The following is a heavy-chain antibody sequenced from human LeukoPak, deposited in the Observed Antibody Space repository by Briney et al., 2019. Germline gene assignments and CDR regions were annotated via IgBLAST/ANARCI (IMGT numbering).Heavy chain of an antibody. V-gene: IGHV1-69*04. D-gene: IGHD6-13*01. J-gene: IGHJ6*02. CDR2: IIPILGIA. Sequence: SVKVSCKASGSTFSSYAISWVRQAPGQGLEWMGRIIPILGIANYAQKFQGRVTITADKSTSTAYMELSSLRSEDTAVYYCARQSGYSSSWTYYYYGMDVWGQGTTVTVSS. CDR1: GSTFSSYA. CDR3: ARQSGYSSSWTYYYYGMDV.